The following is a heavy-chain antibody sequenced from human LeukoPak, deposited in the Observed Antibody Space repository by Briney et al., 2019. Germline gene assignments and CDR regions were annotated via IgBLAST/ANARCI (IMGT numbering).Heavy chain of an antibody. V-gene: IGHV4-59*08. J-gene: IGHJ4*02. D-gene: IGHD1-26*01. CDR3: ARHGRSGSYYSY. Sequence: SETLSLTCTVSGGSISSYYWSWIRQPPGKGLEWIGYIYYSGSTNYNPSLKSRVTISVDTSKNQFSLKLSSVTAAGTAVYYCARHGRSGSYYSYWGQGTLVTVSS. CDR2: IYYSGST. CDR1: GGSISSYY.